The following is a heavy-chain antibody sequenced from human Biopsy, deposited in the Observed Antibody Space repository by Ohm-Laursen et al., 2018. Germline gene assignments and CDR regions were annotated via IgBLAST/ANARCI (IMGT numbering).Heavy chain of an antibody. CDR2: ISYTGNT. CDR1: GGSFTGHY. D-gene: IGHD3-22*01. J-gene: IGHJ4*02. CDR3: AAYYYDSSGYFYAFHY. Sequence: GTLSLTCTVSGGSFTGHYWSWIRQPPGKGLEWIGHISYTGNTKYNPSLKSRVIISADTSKNQFSLKLSSVTAADTAMYYCAAYYYDSSGYFYAFHYWGQGTLVTVSS. V-gene: IGHV4-59*08.